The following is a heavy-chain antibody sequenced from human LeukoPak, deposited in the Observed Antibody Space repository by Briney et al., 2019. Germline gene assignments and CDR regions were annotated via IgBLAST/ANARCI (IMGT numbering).Heavy chain of an antibody. CDR2: ISGSGGST. CDR3: AKDDAPIAVAGTNFDY. Sequence: GGSLRLSCAASGFTFSSYAMSWVRQAPGKGLEWVSAISGSGGSTYYADSVKGRFTISRDNSKNTLYLQMNSLRAEDTAVYYCAKDDAPIAVAGTNFDYWGQGTLVTVSS. D-gene: IGHD6-19*01. J-gene: IGHJ4*02. CDR1: GFTFSSYA. V-gene: IGHV3-23*01.